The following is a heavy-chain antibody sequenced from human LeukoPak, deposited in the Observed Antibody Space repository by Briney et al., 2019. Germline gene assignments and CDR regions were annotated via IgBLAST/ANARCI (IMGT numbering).Heavy chain of an antibody. Sequence: GGYLRLSCSASGFTFSSYAMHWVRQALGKGIENVTGISTYGSSTYYADSVKGRFTISRDNSKDTVYLQMSSLRAEDTAVYYCVKRDGGTYFFDYWGQGTLVTVSS. V-gene: IGHV3-64D*09. J-gene: IGHJ4*02. CDR3: VKRDGGTYFFDY. CDR2: ISTYGSST. D-gene: IGHD4-23*01. CDR1: GFTFSSYA.